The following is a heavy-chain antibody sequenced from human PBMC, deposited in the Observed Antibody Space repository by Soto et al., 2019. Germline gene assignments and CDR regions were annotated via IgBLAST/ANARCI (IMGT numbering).Heavy chain of an antibody. D-gene: IGHD1-7*01. Sequence: GGSLRLSCAASGFTFSNYAMNWVRQAPGKGLEWVSAISGGGGATSYADSVKGHFTISRDNSKNMLYLQMSSLRGEDTAVYYCAILESIPGTTEYYYKGMEVWGQGTTVTVSS. CDR3: AILESIPGTTEYYYKGMEV. CDR2: ISGGGGAT. J-gene: IGHJ6*02. V-gene: IGHV3-23*01. CDR1: GFTFSNYA.